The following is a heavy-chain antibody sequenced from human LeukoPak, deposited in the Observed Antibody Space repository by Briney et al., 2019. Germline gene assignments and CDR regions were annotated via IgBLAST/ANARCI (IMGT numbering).Heavy chain of an antibody. CDR1: GFTFSSYW. J-gene: IGHJ5*02. V-gene: IGHV3-7*01. CDR2: IKQDGSEK. CDR3: ARAGSVVYPNWFDP. Sequence: GSLRLSCAASGFTFSSYWMSWVRQAPGKGLEWVANIKQDGSEKYYVDSVKGRFTISRDNAKNTLYLQMNSLRAEDTAVYYCARAGSVVYPNWFDPWGQGTLVTVSS. D-gene: IGHD2-8*02.